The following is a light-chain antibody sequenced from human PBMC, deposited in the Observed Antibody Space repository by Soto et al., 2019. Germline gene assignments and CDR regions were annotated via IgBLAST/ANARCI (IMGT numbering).Light chain of an antibody. Sequence: QSVLTQSPSASGTPGQRVSISCSGSSSNTGSNTVSWYQHVPGTAPKLLIYSNDQRPSAVPGRFSGSKSGSSASLAISGLQSEDEAYYYCATWDDSLNVVFGGGTKLTVL. CDR1: SSNTGSNT. CDR2: SND. V-gene: IGLV1-44*01. CDR3: ATWDDSLNVV. J-gene: IGLJ3*02.